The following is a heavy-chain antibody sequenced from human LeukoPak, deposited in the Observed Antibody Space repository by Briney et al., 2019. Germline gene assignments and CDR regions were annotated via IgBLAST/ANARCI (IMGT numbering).Heavy chain of an antibody. D-gene: IGHD3-16*01. V-gene: IGHV3-72*01. Sequence: GGSLRLSCVVSGLTLSDQYMEWVRQAPGKGLEWVGRTTSKGNNYITEYAASVRGRFTISRDDSRNSVYLRMNSLKTEDTAVYYCARMTFGGMDVWGKGATVTVSS. J-gene: IGHJ6*04. CDR1: GLTLSDQY. CDR2: TTSKGNNYIT. CDR3: ARMTFGGMDV.